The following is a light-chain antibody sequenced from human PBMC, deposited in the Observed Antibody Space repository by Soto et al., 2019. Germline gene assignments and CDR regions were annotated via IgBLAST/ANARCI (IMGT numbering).Light chain of an antibody. J-gene: IGKJ2*01. Sequence: DIVLTQTRLSSPVTLGQPASISCRSSQSLVHIDGNTYFNWLQQRPGQAPRLLIYKISNRCPGVAYSYSGGVAGTGFTLKISRVEADDVGVYYCMQATQSYTFGQGTRLEIK. CDR3: MQATQSYT. CDR1: QSLVHIDGNTY. CDR2: KIS. V-gene: IGKV2-24*01.